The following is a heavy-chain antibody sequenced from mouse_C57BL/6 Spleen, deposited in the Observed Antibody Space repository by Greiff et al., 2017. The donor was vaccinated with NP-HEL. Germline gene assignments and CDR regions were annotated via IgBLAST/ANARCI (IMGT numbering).Heavy chain of an antibody. CDR2: IDPETGGT. V-gene: IGHV1-15*01. J-gene: IGHJ2*01. CDR1: GYTFTDYE. Sequence: VQLQESGAELVRPGASVTLSCKASGYTFTDYEMHWVKQTPVHGLEWIGAIDPETGGTAYNQKFKGKAILTADKSSSTAYMELRSLTSEDSAVYYCTRLRPGRGVYYFDYWGQGTTLTVSS. D-gene: IGHD4-1*01. CDR3: TRLRPGRGVYYFDY.